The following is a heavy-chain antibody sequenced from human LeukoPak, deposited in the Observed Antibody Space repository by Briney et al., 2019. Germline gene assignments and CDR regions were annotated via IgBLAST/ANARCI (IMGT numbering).Heavy chain of an antibody. D-gene: IGHD6-13*01. CDR2: IYYSGST. V-gene: IGHV4-39*01. Sequence: SETLSLTCTVSGGSISSSSYYWGWIRQPPGKGLEWIGSIYYSGSTYYNPSLKSRVTISVDTSKNQFSLKLSSVTAADTAVYYCARSNISSWYYWGHFDYWGQGTLVTVSS. CDR1: GGSISSSSYY. J-gene: IGHJ4*02. CDR3: ARSNISSWYYWGHFDY.